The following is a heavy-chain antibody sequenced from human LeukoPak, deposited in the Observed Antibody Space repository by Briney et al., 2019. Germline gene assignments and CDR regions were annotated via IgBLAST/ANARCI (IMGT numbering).Heavy chain of an antibody. D-gene: IGHD6-13*01. Sequence: GGSLRLSCAASGFTFGDTWMNWVRQVPGQGLEWVANIKQDGSEKFYVASVKGRFTISRDNAKNSLYLQMNSLRAEDTAVYYCARAVAAAGSYWGQGTLVTVSS. CDR3: ARAVAAAGSY. J-gene: IGHJ4*02. V-gene: IGHV3-7*03. CDR1: GFTFGDTW. CDR2: IKQDGSEK.